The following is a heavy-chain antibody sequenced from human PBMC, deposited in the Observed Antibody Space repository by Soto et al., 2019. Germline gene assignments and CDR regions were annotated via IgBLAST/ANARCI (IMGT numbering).Heavy chain of an antibody. Sequence: SETLSLTCAVYGESFSRFYWSWIRQPPGKGLEWIGEINHSGSANYNPSFKSRVTISVDTSKNQFSLKLSSVTAADTAVYYCARGGTAMVRVRDYDFYYGLDVWGQGTTVTV. J-gene: IGHJ6*02. CDR3: ARGGTAMVRVRDYDFYYGLDV. D-gene: IGHD5-18*01. V-gene: IGHV4-34*01. CDR1: GESFSRFY. CDR2: INHSGSA.